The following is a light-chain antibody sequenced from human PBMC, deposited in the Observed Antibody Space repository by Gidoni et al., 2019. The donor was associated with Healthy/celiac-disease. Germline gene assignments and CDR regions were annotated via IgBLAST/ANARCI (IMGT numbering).Light chain of an antibody. J-gene: IGKJ1*01. Sequence: DIQMTQSPSSLSASVGDRVTITCRGSQRIGSYLNWYQQKPGQAPQLLIYSASSLQRGVPSRFSGSGSGTDFTLTISSLQPEDFATYSCQQSYSAPRTFGQGSKVEIK. CDR3: QQSYSAPRT. CDR1: QRIGSY. V-gene: IGKV1-39*01. CDR2: SAS.